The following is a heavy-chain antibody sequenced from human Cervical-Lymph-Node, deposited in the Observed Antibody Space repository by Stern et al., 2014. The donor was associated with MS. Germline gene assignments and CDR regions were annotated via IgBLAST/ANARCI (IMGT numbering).Heavy chain of an antibody. CDR2: IYYSGTT. Sequence: VQLVESGPGLLRPSETLSLTCTVSGASITSYYWSWIRQPPGKGLEWIGYIYYSGTTNYNASRKGRVAISIDTSKTQFSLRLSSVTAADTAVYYCARATDLWGQGTLVTVSS. CDR1: GASITSYY. J-gene: IGHJ5*02. CDR3: ARATDL. V-gene: IGHV4-59*01.